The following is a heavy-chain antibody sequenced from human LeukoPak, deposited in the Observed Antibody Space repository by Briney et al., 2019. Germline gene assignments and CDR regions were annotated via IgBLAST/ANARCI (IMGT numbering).Heavy chain of an antibody. CDR1: XGXIXXXXXY. V-gene: IGHV4-39*01. Sequence: SEXXSLTCTVSXGXIXXXXXYXGXIRQPPGKGLEWIGSIYDSGSTYYNPSLKSRVTISVDTSKNQFSLKLNSVTAADTAVYYCARHYGPWGQGTLVTVSS. CDR3: ARHYGP. CDR2: IYDSGST. D-gene: IGHD3-10*01. J-gene: IGHJ5*02.